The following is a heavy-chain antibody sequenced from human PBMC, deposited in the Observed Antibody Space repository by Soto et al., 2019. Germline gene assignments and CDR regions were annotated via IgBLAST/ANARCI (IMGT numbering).Heavy chain of an antibody. CDR1: GFTFSSYA. V-gene: IGHV3-23*01. D-gene: IGHD3-3*01. CDR2: ISGSGGST. CDR3: AKPQITIFGPRNGDDAFDI. Sequence: EVQLLESGGGLVQPGGSLRLSCAASGFTFSSYAMSWVRQAPGKGLEWVSAISGSGGSTYYADSVKGRFTISRDNSKNTLYLQMNSLRAEDTAVYYCAKPQITIFGPRNGDDAFDICGQGTMVTVSS. J-gene: IGHJ3*02.